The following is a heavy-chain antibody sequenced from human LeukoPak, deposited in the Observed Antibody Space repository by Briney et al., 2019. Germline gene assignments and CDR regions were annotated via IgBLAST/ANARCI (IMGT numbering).Heavy chain of an antibody. V-gene: IGHV4-38-2*02. J-gene: IGHJ4*02. D-gene: IGHD4-17*01. CDR1: GYSISSGYY. Sequence: SETLSLTCTASGYSISSGYYWGWIRQPPGKGLEWIASIYHSGSTYYNPSLKSRVSMSVDTSKNQFSLRLSSVTAADTAVCYCARNSHDDYVLWGQGSLVTVSS. CDR3: ARNSHDDYVL. CDR2: IYHSGST.